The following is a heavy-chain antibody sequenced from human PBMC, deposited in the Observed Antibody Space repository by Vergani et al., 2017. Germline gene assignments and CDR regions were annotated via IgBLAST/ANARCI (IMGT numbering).Heavy chain of an antibody. CDR2: IHTGGST. J-gene: IGHJ4*02. CDR1: GESIRSGSHY. Sequence: QVKLQESGPGLLKPSQILSLTCTVSGESIRSGSHYWSWIRQPAGKGPEWIGHIHTGGSTEINPSFKSRVSISVDTSKSQFSLKLNSVTVADTAVYYCARAKYSSISFDYWGQGTLVTVSS. D-gene: IGHD6-13*01. CDR3: ARAKYSSISFDY. V-gene: IGHV4-61*02.